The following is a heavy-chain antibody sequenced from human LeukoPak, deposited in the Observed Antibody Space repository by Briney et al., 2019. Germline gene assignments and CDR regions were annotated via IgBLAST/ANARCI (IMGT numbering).Heavy chain of an antibody. Sequence: PGGSLRLSCAASGFTFSTYSMNWVRQASGKGLEWVGLIRSSINNYATAYAASVRGRFTISRDASKDTTYLQMNSLKTEDTAVYYCTGGSGWYSPDYWGQGTLVTVSS. D-gene: IGHD6-19*01. J-gene: IGHJ4*02. CDR2: IRSSINNYAT. V-gene: IGHV3-73*01. CDR3: TGGSGWYSPDY. CDR1: GFTFSTYS.